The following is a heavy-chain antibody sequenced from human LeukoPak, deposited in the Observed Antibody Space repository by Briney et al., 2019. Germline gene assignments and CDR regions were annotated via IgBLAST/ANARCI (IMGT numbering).Heavy chain of an antibody. CDR1: GGSISSGGSY. Sequence: SETLSLTCTVSGGSISSGGSYWSWIRQPPGKGLEWIGYISYSGGTYSNPSLKSRVTISVDTSKNQFSLKLSPVTAADTAVYYCARDRYSYGPHFDYWGQGTLVTVSS. V-gene: IGHV4-30-4*01. CDR2: ISYSGGT. CDR3: ARDRYSYGPHFDY. D-gene: IGHD5-18*01. J-gene: IGHJ4*02.